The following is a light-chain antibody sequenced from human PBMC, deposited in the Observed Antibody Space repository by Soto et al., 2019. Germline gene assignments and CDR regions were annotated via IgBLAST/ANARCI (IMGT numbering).Light chain of an antibody. Sequence: EIVMTQSPVTLSVSPGERATLSCRASQSVTTNLAWYQQKPGQAPRLLIYGASTRAPGIPARFSGSGSGTEFTLTISSLQSEDFAVYYCQHYNNWPPFTFGPGTKVDVK. CDR2: GAS. CDR3: QHYNNWPPFT. V-gene: IGKV3-15*01. CDR1: QSVTTN. J-gene: IGKJ3*01.